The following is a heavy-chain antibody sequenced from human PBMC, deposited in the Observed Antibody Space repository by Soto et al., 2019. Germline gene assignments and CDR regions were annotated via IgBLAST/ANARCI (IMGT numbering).Heavy chain of an antibody. J-gene: IGHJ4*02. Sequence: EVHLLESGGGLVQPGGSLRLSCTVSGLTFKDYPMSWVRQTPGKGLEWVSAIGAAGVTMYYADSVKGRFTISRDNSEGTLFLHMNSLRAEDTALYYCGYFYGDSNYDYRGQGTLVSVSS. V-gene: IGHV3-23*01. CDR3: GYFYGDSNYDY. CDR1: GLTFKDYP. D-gene: IGHD4-17*01. CDR2: IGAAGVTM.